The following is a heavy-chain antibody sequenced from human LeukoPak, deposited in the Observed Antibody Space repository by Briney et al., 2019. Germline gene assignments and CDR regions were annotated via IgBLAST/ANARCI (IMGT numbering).Heavy chain of an antibody. J-gene: IGHJ4*02. D-gene: IGHD3-10*01. CDR3: ARGLWFGDENPPYFDY. CDR1: GYSISSGYY. V-gene: IGHV4-38-2*02. Sequence: SETLSLTCTVSGYSISSGYYWGWIRQPPGKGLEWIGSIYHSGSTYYNPSLKSRVTISIDTSKNQFSLKLSSVTAADTAVYYCARGLWFGDENPPYFDYWGQGILVTVSS. CDR2: IYHSGST.